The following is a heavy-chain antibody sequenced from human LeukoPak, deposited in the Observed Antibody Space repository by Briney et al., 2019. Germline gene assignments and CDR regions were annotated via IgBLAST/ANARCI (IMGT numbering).Heavy chain of an antibody. CDR1: GLTFDDHG. D-gene: IGHD4-11*01. Sequence: GGSLRLSCAASGLTFDDHGMSWVRQAPGKGLQWVSAINWNGDSTSYADSVKGRFTISRDNAKNSLYLQMNSLRAEDTALYYCARERVTTDNYYYMDVWGKGTTVTVSS. CDR3: ARERVTTDNYYYMDV. J-gene: IGHJ6*03. V-gene: IGHV3-20*04. CDR2: INWNGDST.